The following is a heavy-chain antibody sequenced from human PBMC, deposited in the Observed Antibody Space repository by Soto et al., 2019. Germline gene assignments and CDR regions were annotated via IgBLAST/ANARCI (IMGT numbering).Heavy chain of an antibody. D-gene: IGHD3-16*01. Sequence: SETLSLTCTVSGGSISSGGYYWSWIRQHPGKGLEWIGYIYYSGSTYYNPSLKSRVTISVDTSKNQFSLKLSSVTAADTAVYYCARYRGRGEWSSSYYMDVWGKGTTVTVSS. V-gene: IGHV4-31*03. CDR1: GGSISSGGYY. CDR2: IYYSGST. CDR3: ARYRGRGEWSSSYYMDV. J-gene: IGHJ6*03.